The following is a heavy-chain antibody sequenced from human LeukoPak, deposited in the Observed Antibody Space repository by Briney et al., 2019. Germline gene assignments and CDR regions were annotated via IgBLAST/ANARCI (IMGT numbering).Heavy chain of an antibody. CDR2: IGPSDSYT. Sequence: GESLRISCKGSGYSFTSYWITWVRQMPGKGLEWMGRIGPSDSYTNYSPSFQGHVTISADKSISTAYLQWSSLKASDTAMFYYARQVAAGVFDYWGQGTLVTVSS. D-gene: IGHD2-15*01. CDR1: GYSFTSYW. CDR3: ARQVAAGVFDY. V-gene: IGHV5-10-1*01. J-gene: IGHJ4*02.